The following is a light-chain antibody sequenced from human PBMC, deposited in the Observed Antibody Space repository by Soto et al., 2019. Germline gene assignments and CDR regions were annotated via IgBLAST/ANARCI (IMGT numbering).Light chain of an antibody. V-gene: IGLV1-40*01. J-gene: IGLJ2*01. CDR2: DNN. CDR1: SSNIGAGYD. CDR3: QSYDSSLSTHVV. Sequence: QPVLTQPPSVSGAPGQRVTISCTGSSSNIGAGYDVHWYRQLPGTAPKLLIYDNNSRPSGVPDRFSASKSGTSASLAITGLQAEDEADYFCQSYDSSLSTHVVFGGGTKLTVL.